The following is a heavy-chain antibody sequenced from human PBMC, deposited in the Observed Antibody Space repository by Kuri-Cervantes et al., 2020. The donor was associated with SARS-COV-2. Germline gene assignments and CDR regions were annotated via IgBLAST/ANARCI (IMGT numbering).Heavy chain of an antibody. V-gene: IGHV3-33*08. J-gene: IGHJ3*02. CDR2: IWYDGENE. CDR3: ARVSWGGDGFDI. CDR1: GFTFSNYV. Sequence: GGSLRLSCVASGFTFSNYVIHWVRQAPGKGLEWVAVIWYDGENEYYAGSVKGRFTISRDNSKNTVSLHMNSLRAEDTAVYYCARVSWGGDGFDIWGQGTMVTVSS. D-gene: IGHD3-16*01.